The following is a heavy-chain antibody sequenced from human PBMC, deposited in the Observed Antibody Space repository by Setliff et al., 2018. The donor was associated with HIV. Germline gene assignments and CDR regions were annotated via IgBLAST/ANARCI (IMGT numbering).Heavy chain of an antibody. V-gene: IGHV3-53*05. CDR1: GFTVSSTY. CDR3: ARVRLYSSALDY. CDR2: VYSAGNT. D-gene: IGHD3-22*01. J-gene: IGHJ4*02. Sequence: PGGSLRLSCAASGFTVSSTYMSWVRQSPVRGLEWVSVVYSAGNTYYADSVKGRFTVSRDESENTLSLQMNSLRPEDTAVFYCARVRLYSSALDYWGQGTLVTVSS.